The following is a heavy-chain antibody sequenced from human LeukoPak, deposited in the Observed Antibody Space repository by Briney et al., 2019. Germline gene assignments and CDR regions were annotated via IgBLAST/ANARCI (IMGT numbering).Heavy chain of an antibody. CDR3: ARGYYYDSSFLDY. Sequence: VASVKVSCKASGYTFTSYDINWVRQATGQVLEWMGWMNPNSGNTGYAQKFQGRVTMTRNTSISTAYMELSSLRSEDTAVYYCARGYYYDSSFLDYWGQGTLVTVSS. CDR1: GYTFTSYD. J-gene: IGHJ4*02. D-gene: IGHD3-22*01. CDR2: MNPNSGNT. V-gene: IGHV1-8*01.